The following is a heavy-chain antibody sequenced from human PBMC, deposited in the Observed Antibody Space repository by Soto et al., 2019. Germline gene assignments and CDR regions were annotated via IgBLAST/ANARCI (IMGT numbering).Heavy chain of an antibody. CDR1: GFTFSDYY. CDR2: ISSSGSTI. V-gene: IGHV3-11*01. Sequence: GESLKISCAASGFTFSDYYMSWIRQAPGKGLEWVSYISSSGSTIYYADSVKGRFTISRDNAKNSLYLQMNSLRAEDTAVYYCARDRGDYGFDYWGQGTLVTVSS. J-gene: IGHJ4*02. CDR3: ARDRGDYGFDY. D-gene: IGHD2-21*02.